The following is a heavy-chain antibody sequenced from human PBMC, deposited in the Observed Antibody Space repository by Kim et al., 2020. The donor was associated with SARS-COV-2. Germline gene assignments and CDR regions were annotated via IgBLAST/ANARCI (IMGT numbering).Heavy chain of an antibody. CDR3: ARDRRSGYDTDY. D-gene: IGHD5-12*01. CDR2: IYYSGST. Sequence: SETLSLTCTVSGGSISSSSYYWGWIRQPPGKGLEWIGSIYYSGSTYYNPSLKSRVTISVDTSKNQFSLKLSSVTAADTAVYYCARDRRSGYDTDYWGQGTLVTVSS. J-gene: IGHJ4*02. V-gene: IGHV4-39*07. CDR1: GGSISSSSYY.